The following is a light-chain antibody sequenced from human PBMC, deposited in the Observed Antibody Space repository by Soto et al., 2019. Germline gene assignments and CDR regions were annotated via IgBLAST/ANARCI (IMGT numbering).Light chain of an antibody. Sequence: QSVLTQPASVSGSPGQSISISCTGTSSDVGAYDRVSWYQHHPGKAPKLLIYEVTNRPSGVSTRFSGSKSVNTASLTISGLQPEDEASYYCASYTRVDSWVFGGGTKLTVL. CDR3: ASYTRVDSWV. J-gene: IGLJ3*02. CDR1: SSDVGAYDR. V-gene: IGLV2-14*01. CDR2: EVT.